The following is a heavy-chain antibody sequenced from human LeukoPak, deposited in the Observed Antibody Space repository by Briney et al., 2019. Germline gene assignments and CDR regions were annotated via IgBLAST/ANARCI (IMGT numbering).Heavy chain of an antibody. Sequence: PSETLSLTCAVYGGSFSGYYWSWIRQPPGKGLEWIGEINHSGSTNYNPSFKSRVTISVDTSKNQFSLKLSSVTAADTAVYYCVRRDYYARQKAFDPWGQGTLVTVSS. CDR3: VRRDYYARQKAFDP. CDR1: GGSFSGYY. J-gene: IGHJ5*02. CDR2: INHSGST. V-gene: IGHV4-34*01. D-gene: IGHD3-10*01.